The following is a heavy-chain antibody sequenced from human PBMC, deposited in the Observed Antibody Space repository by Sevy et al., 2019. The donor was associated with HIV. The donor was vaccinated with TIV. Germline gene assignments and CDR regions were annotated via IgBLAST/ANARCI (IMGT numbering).Heavy chain of an antibody. D-gene: IGHD3-22*01. CDR3: ARDLALYNYYDSSGPTNY. CDR1: GFTFSSYA. Sequence: GGSLRLSCAASGFTFSSYAMHWVRQAPGKGLEWVAVISYDGSNKYYADSVKGRFTISRDNSKNTLYLQMNSLRAEDTAVNYCARDLALYNYYDSSGPTNYWGHGTLVTVSS. CDR2: ISYDGSNK. V-gene: IGHV3-30-3*01. J-gene: IGHJ4*01.